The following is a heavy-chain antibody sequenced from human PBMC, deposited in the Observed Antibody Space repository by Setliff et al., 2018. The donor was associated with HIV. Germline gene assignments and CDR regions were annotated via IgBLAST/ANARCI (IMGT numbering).Heavy chain of an antibody. Sequence: ASVKVSCKASGYTFTSYYMHWVRQAPGQRLEWMGIINPSGGSTSYAQKFQGRVTMTRDTSTSTVYMELSSLRSEDTAVYYCAREVVPAAMRYYYYMDVWGKGTTVTVSS. CDR1: GYTFTSYY. J-gene: IGHJ6*03. CDR3: AREVVPAAMRYYYYMDV. CDR2: INPSGGST. V-gene: IGHV1-46*01. D-gene: IGHD2-2*01.